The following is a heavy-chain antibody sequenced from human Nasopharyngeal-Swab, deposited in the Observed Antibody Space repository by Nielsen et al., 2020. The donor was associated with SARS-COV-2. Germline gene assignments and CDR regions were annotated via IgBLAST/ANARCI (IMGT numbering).Heavy chain of an antibody. CDR2: ISRSGSTI. J-gene: IGHJ4*02. Sequence: GESLKISCETSGFTFSGYEMDWVRQGPGKGPEWVSYISRSGSTIKYADAVEGQFTISRDNVKNSLYLQLNSLRAEDTAVYYCTRSFGGASEYWGQGTLVTVSS. CDR3: TRSFGGASEY. D-gene: IGHD3-16*01. V-gene: IGHV3-48*03. CDR1: GFTFSGYE.